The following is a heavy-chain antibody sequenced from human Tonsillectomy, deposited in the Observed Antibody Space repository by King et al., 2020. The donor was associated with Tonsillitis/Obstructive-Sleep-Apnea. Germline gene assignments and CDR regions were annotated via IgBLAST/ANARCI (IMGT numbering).Heavy chain of an antibody. CDR2: ISWNSGSI. CDR3: AKGNYYYYYMDV. Sequence: QLVQSGGGLVQPGRSLRLSCAASGFIFEDYAMHWVRQAPGKGLEWVSGISWNSGSIGYADSVKGRFTISRDNAKNFLFLQMNSLRVEDTALYYCAKGNYYYYYMDVWGKGTTVTVSS. V-gene: IGHV3-9*01. J-gene: IGHJ6*03. CDR1: GFIFEDYA.